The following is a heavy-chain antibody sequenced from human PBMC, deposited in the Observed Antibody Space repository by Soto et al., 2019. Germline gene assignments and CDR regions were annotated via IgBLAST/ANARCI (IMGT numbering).Heavy chain of an antibody. CDR1: GYTFTGYY. V-gene: IGHV1-2*02. CDR3: AGVIWFGEWRYYYYGMDV. D-gene: IGHD3-10*01. CDR2: INPNSGGT. J-gene: IGHJ6*02. Sequence: AASVKVSCKASGYTFTGYYMHWVRQAPGQGLEWMGWINPNSGGTKYAQKFQGRVTMTRDTTTSTAYMELSRLRPDDTAVDYCAGVIWFGEWRYYYYGMDVWGQGTTVTVSS.